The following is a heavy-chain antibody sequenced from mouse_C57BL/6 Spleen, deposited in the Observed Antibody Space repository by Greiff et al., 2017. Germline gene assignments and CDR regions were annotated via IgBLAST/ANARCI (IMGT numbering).Heavy chain of an antibody. J-gene: IGHJ3*01. V-gene: IGHV1-7*01. Sequence: QVQLKESGAELAKPGASVKLSCKASGYTFTSYWMHWVKQRPGQGLEWIGYINPSSGYTKYNQKFKDKATLTADKSSSTAYMQRSSLTYEDAAVYYGARRIYDDYDSFAYWGQGTLVTVSA. D-gene: IGHD2-4*01. CDR3: ARRIYDDYDSFAY. CDR1: GYTFTSYW. CDR2: INPSSGYT.